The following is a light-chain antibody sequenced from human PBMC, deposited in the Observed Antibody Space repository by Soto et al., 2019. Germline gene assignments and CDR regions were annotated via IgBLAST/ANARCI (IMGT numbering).Light chain of an antibody. CDR2: GNN. Sequence: QSVLTQPPSVSGAPGQRVTLSCTGGSSNIGAGYDVHWYQQLPGTAPKLLIYGNNKRPSGVPDRFSGSKSGTSASLTISGLQAEDEADYYCCSYTTSNTRQIVFGTGTKVTVL. J-gene: IGLJ1*01. V-gene: IGLV1-40*01. CDR3: CSYTTSNTRQIV. CDR1: SSNIGAGYD.